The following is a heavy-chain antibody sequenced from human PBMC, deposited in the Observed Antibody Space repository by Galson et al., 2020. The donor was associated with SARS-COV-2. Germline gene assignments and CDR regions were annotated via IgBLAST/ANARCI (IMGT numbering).Heavy chain of an antibody. CDR1: GYSISSGYY. Sequence: LETLSLTCSVSGYSISSGYYWGWLRQTPGKGLEWIGSIYHSGSTSYNPSLRSRVTISVDTSKNQVSLKLNAVTAADTAVYFCARDVRAGGYALFEHWDQGTLGTVSS. V-gene: IGHV4-38-2*02. J-gene: IGHJ4*02. CDR3: ARDVRAGGYALFEH. D-gene: IGHD3-22*01. CDR2: IYHSGST.